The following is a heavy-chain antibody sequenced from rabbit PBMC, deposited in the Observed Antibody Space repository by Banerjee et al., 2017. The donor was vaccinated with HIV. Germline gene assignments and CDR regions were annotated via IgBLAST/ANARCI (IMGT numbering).Heavy chain of an antibody. CDR2: IYNGDGST. CDR3: ARSDGVGAAYGFDL. Sequence: QEQLVESGGGLVQPEGSLTLTCKASGFDFSSNAMCWVRQAPGKGPEWIACIYNGDGSTYYASWAKGRFTISKSSSTTVTLQLTTLTAADTASYFCARSDGVGAAYGFDLWGQGTLVTDS. D-gene: IGHD6-1*01. J-gene: IGHJ4*01. CDR1: GFDFSSNA. V-gene: IGHV1S47*01.